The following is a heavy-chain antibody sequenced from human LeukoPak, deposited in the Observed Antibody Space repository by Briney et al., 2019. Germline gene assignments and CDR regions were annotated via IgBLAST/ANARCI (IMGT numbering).Heavy chain of an antibody. V-gene: IGHV5-51*01. D-gene: IGHD6-19*01. CDR1: GYSFPSYW. J-gene: IGHJ4*02. CDR2: IYPGDSDT. CDR3: ARQEQSSIDY. Sequence: TGESLKISCKGSGYSFPSYWIGWVRQTPGKGLEWMGIIYPGDSDTRYSPSFQGQVTISADKSISTAYLQWSSLKASDTAIYYCARQEQSSIDYWGQGTLVTVSS.